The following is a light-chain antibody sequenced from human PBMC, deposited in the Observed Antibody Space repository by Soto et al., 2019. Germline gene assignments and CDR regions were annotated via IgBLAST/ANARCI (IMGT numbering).Light chain of an antibody. CDR3: HQYYILPFT. Sequence: DIVMTQSPDSLAVSLGERATINCKSSQSVLYSSNNKNYLAWYQQKPGQPPKLLIYWASTRESGVPDRFSGSGSGTDFTLTNSSLQAEDVAVYFCHQYYILPFTFGPGTKVDIK. CDR2: WAS. CDR1: QSVLYSSNNKNY. V-gene: IGKV4-1*01. J-gene: IGKJ3*01.